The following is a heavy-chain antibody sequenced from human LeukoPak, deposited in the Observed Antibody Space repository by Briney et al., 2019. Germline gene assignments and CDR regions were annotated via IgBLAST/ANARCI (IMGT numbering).Heavy chain of an antibody. CDR3: ARGGAFYWNPRY. D-gene: IGHD1-1*01. CDR2: LYTDDTT. V-gene: IGHV3-53*01. J-gene: IGHJ4*02. Sequence: GGSLRLSCLPYGFTVSDYYMGWVRQAPGKGLEWVSLLYTDDTTIYADSVEGRFTISRDDSKSTIYLHMTTLRGEDTAVYYCARGGAFYWNPRYWGQGTLVTVSS. CDR1: GFTVSDYY.